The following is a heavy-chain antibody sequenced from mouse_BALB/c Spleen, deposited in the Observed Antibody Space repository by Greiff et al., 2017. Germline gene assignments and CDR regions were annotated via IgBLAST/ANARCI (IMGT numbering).Heavy chain of an antibody. CDR1: GYSITSDYA. CDR2: ISYSGST. J-gene: IGHJ2*01. V-gene: IGHV3-2*02. Sequence: EVKLQESGPGLVKPSQSLSLTCTVTGYSITSDYAWNWIRQFPGNKLEWMGYISYSGSTSYNPSLKSRISITRDTSKNQFFLQLNSVTTEDTATYYCARSWEYYFDYWGQGTTLTVSS. D-gene: IGHD4-1*01. CDR3: ARSWEYYFDY.